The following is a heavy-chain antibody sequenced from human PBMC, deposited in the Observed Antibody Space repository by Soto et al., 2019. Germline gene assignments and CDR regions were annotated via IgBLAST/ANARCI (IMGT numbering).Heavy chain of an antibody. CDR3: AKLGASIAARLAFDI. CDR2: IYYSGST. D-gene: IGHD6-6*01. CDR1: GGSISSSSYY. V-gene: IGHV4-39*01. J-gene: IGHJ3*02. Sequence: PSETLSLTCTVSGGSISSSSYYWGWIRQPPGKGLEWIGSIYYSGSTYYNPSLKSRVTISVDTSKNQFSLKLSSVTAADTAVYYCAKLGASIAARLAFDIWGQGTMVTVSS.